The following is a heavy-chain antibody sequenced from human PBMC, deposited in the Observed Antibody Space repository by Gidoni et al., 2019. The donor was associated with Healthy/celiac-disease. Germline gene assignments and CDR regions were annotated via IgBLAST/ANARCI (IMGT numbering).Heavy chain of an antibody. CDR3: ARGGGLNGY. J-gene: IGHJ4*02. V-gene: IGHV4-34*01. Sequence: QVQLQQWGAGLLKPSETRSLTCAGYGGSFSGYYWSWIRQPPGKGLEWIGEINHSGSTNYNPSLKSRVTISVDTSKNQFSLKLSSVTAADTAVYYCARGGGLNGYWGQGTLVTVSS. CDR1: GGSFSGYY. CDR2: INHSGST. D-gene: IGHD3-16*01.